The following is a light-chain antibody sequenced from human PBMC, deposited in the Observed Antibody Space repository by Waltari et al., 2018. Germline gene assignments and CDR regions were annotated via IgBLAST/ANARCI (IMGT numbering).Light chain of an antibody. J-gene: IGKJ4*01. CDR3: QQLKSYPLT. Sequence: DIQLTQSPSFLSASVGDRVTITCRTSQVTTNYLAWYQKNPGEAPKLLIHAASTLQMGVPARFSGSGSGTEFTLTISSLQPEDFATYHCQQLKSYPLTFGGGTKVEI. V-gene: IGKV1-9*01. CDR2: AAS. CDR1: QVTTNY.